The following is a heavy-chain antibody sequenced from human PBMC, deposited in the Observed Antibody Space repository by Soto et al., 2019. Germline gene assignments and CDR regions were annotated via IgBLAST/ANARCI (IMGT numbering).Heavy chain of an antibody. Sequence: SETLSLTCTVSGGSISNYYWTWIRQPPGKGLQWIGYIYYSGTTNYNPSLKSRVTISVDTSKNQFSLQLSSVTAADTAVYYCARQVRGSVAVAGTPFDFWAQGTLVTVSS. D-gene: IGHD6-19*01. V-gene: IGHV4-59*08. J-gene: IGHJ4*02. CDR2: IYYSGTT. CDR3: ARQVRGSVAVAGTPFDF. CDR1: GGSISNYY.